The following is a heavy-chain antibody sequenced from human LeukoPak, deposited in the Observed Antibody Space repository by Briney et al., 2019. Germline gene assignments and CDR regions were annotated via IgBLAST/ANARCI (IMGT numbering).Heavy chain of an antibody. D-gene: IGHD1-26*01. Sequence: GGSLRLSCAASGFTFSSYDMSWVRQAPGKGLEWVTNIKQDGSEKYYVDSVKGRFTISRDNAKNSLYLQMNSLRAEDTAVYYCAKDRSVGAKAYFDYWGQGTLVTVSS. CDR1: GFTFSSYD. CDR3: AKDRSVGAKAYFDY. J-gene: IGHJ4*02. CDR2: IKQDGSEK. V-gene: IGHV3-7*03.